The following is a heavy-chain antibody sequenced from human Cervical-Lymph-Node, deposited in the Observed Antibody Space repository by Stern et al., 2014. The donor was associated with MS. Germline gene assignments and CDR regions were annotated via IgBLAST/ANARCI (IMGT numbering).Heavy chain of an antibody. J-gene: IGHJ5*02. Sequence: QDQLVQSGAEVKKPGSSVNVSCKASGGNFSSSYAITWLRHAPGQGLGWMGRIIPNLGLPNYEKKFHGIATITAATATHTAYMQLSRLRSEDTAVYYCARGVVSNRAAATQHNLFDPWGQGTLVTVSS. V-gene: IGHV1-69*04. D-gene: IGHD2-15*01. CDR3: ARGVVSNRAAATQHNLFDP. CDR2: IIPNLGLP. CDR1: GGNFSSSYA.